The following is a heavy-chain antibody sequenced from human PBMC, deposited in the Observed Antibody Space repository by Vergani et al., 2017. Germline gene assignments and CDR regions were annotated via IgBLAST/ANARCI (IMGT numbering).Heavy chain of an antibody. CDR3: ARELY. Sequence: QVQLVKSGAEVKKPGCSVKVSCKASGGTFSSYAISWVRQAPGQGLEWMEGIIPTFGTENYAQKFKGRVTITADHSTTTADMELSSLISDDTAVYYCARELYGGQGTLVTVSS. CDR1: GGTFSSYA. J-gene: IGHJ4*02. V-gene: IGHV1-69*01. CDR2: IIPTFGTE.